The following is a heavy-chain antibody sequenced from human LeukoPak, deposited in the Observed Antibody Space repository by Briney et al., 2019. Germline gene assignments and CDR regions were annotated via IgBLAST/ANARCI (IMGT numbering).Heavy chain of an antibody. CDR3: LRGDRRDY. V-gene: IGHV3-21*06. Sequence: PGGSLRLSCTASGFTFNTYSMNWARQAPGKGLEWVSSIDSSGGYMFCADSVKGRFIISRDNAKDSLYLQMNSLRVEDAAVYYCLRGDRRDYWGQGTLVTVSS. CDR2: IDSSGGYM. J-gene: IGHJ4*02. CDR1: GFTFNTYS.